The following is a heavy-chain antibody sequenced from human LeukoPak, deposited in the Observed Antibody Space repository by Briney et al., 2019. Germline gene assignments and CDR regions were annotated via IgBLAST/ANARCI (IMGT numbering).Heavy chain of an antibody. D-gene: IGHD3-3*01. CDR3: ARGRQRITIFGVVTEPFYRKWWFDP. Sequence: ASVKVSCKASGYTFTSYDINWVRQATGQGLEWMGWMNPNSGNTGYAQKFQGRVTMTRNTSISTAYMELSSLRSEDTAVYYCARGRQRITIFGVVTEPFYRKWWFDPWGQGTLVTVSS. J-gene: IGHJ5*02. CDR2: MNPNSGNT. CDR1: GYTFTSYD. V-gene: IGHV1-8*01.